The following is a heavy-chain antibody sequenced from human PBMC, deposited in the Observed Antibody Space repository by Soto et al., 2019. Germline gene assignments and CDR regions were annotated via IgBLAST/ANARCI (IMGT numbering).Heavy chain of an antibody. Sequence: SETLSLTCAVSGGSISSTNWWSWVRQPPGKGLEWIGEIYHSGSTNYNPPLKSRVTISVDKSKNQFSLKLSSVTAADTAVYYCAKDCEWLAQFDYWGQGTLVTVSS. CDR3: AKDCEWLAQFDY. CDR2: IYHSGST. V-gene: IGHV4-4*02. J-gene: IGHJ4*02. D-gene: IGHD6-19*01. CDR1: GGSISSTNW.